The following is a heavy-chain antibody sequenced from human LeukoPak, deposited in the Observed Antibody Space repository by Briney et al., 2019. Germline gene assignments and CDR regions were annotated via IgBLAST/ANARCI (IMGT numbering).Heavy chain of an antibody. D-gene: IGHD3-3*01. CDR1: GGSISSYY. V-gene: IGHV4-59*01. Sequence: PSETLSLTCTVSGGSISSYYWSWIRQPPGKGLEWIGYIYYSGSTNYNPSLESRVTTSVDTSKNQFSLKLSSVTAADTAVYYCARMNTIFGVVIQAAYYFDYWGQGTLVTVSS. CDR2: IYYSGST. J-gene: IGHJ4*02. CDR3: ARMNTIFGVVIQAAYYFDY.